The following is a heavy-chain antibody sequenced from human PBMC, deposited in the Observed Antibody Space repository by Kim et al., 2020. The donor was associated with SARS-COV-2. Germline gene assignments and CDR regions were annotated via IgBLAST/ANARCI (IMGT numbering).Heavy chain of an antibody. CDR1: RFTFSSYA. V-gene: IGHV3-23*01. J-gene: IGHJ4*02. CDR2: ISGSGGTT. D-gene: IGHD6-19*01. Sequence: GGSLRLSCAASRFTFSSYAMNWVRQAPGKGLEWVSTISGSGGTTYYADSVKGRFTVSRDNSKDTLYLQMNSLRAEDTAVYYCAKDRESAGQFYFEYWGQGTMVTVSS. CDR3: AKDRESAGQFYFEY.